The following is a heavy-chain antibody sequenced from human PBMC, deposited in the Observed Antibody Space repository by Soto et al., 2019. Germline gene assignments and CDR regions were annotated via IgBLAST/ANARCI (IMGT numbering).Heavy chain of an antibody. J-gene: IGHJ6*02. D-gene: IGHD2-2*01. CDR1: GGTFSNYA. CDR3: AREGLVLVPTTVNSDYYYYAMDV. V-gene: IGHV1-69*13. Sequence: ASVKVSCKASGGTFSNYAISWVRQAPGQGLEWMGGIIPRSATSNYAQKFQGRVTITADESTSTAYMELSSLRSEDTAVYYCAREGLVLVPTTVNSDYYYYAMDVWGQGTTVTVSS. CDR2: IIPRSATS.